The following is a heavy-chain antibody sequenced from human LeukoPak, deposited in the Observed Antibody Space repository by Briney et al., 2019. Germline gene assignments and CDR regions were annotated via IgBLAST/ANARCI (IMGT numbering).Heavy chain of an antibody. D-gene: IGHD3-22*01. CDR1: GFTFSSYA. J-gene: IGHJ4*02. CDR2: ISYDGSNK. V-gene: IGHV3-30-3*01. CDR3: ARDPLTYYYDSSGPG. Sequence: GGSLRLSYAASGFTFSSYAMHWVRRAPGKELEWVADISYDGSNKYYADSVKGRFTISRDNSKNTLYLQMNSLRAEDTAVYYCARDPLTYYYDSSGPGWGQGTLVTVSS.